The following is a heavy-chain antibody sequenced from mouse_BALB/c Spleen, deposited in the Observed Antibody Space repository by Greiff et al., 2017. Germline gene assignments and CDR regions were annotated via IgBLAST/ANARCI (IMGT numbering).Heavy chain of an antibody. CDR3: ARDYGNLADAMDY. D-gene: IGHD1-2*01. Sequence: EVQRVESGGGLVQPGGSLKLSCAASGFTFSSYGMHWVRQAPEKGLEWVAYISSGSSTIYYADTVKGRFTISRDNPKNTLFLQMTSLRSEDAAMYYCARDYGNLADAMDYWGQGTTVTVSS. V-gene: IGHV5-17*02. CDR1: GFTFSSYG. CDR2: ISSGSSTI. J-gene: IGHJ4*01.